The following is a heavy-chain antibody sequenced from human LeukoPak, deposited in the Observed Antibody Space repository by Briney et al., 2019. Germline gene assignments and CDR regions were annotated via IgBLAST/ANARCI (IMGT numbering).Heavy chain of an antibody. CDR2: IIPILGIA. V-gene: IGHV1-69*04. J-gene: IGHJ4*02. Sequence: SVKVSCKASGGTFSSYAISWVRQAPGQGLEWMGRIIPILGIANYAQKFQGRVTITADRSTSTAYMELSSLRSEDTAVYYCARLPDYDDCEDYWGQGTLVTVSS. CDR3: ARLPDYDDCEDY. D-gene: IGHD4-17*01. CDR1: GGTFSSYA.